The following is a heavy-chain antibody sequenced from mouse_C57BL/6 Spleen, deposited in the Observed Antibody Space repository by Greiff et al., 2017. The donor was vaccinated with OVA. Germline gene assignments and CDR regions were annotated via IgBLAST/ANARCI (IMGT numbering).Heavy chain of an antibody. CDR2: IHPNSGST. V-gene: IGHV1-64*01. Sequence: VQLQQPGAELVKPGASVKLSCKASGYTFTSYWMHWVKQRPGQGLEWIGMIHPNSGSTNYNEKFKSKATLTVDKSSSTAYMQLSSLTSEDSAVYYCARGGLRSYYFDYWGQGTTLTVSS. J-gene: IGHJ2*01. CDR1: GYTFTSYW. CDR3: ARGGLRSYYFDY. D-gene: IGHD2-2*01.